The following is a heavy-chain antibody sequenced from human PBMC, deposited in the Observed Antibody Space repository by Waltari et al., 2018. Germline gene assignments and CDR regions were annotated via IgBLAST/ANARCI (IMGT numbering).Heavy chain of an antibody. V-gene: IGHV3-23*01. J-gene: IGHJ4*02. CDR1: GFTFRSYA. D-gene: IGHD3-22*01. CDR3: AKGAMIVVLYYFDY. Sequence: EVQLLESGGGLVQPGGSLRLSCAASGFTFRSYAMSWVRQAPGKGLGWVSAISGSGGRTYYADSVKGRFTISRDNSKNTLYLQMNSLRAEDTAVYYCAKGAMIVVLYYFDYWGQGTLVTVSS. CDR2: ISGSGGRT.